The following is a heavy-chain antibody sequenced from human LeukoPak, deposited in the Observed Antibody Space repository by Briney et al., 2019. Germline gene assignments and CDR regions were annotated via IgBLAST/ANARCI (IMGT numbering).Heavy chain of an antibody. CDR1: GFTFSSYA. D-gene: IGHD1-26*01. CDR3: AKAVGGSYLNWFDP. V-gene: IGHV3-23*01. Sequence: PGGSLRLSCAASGFTFSSYAMSWVRQAPGKGLEWVSAISGSGGSTYYTDSVKGWFTISRDNSKNTLYLQMNSLRAEDTAVYYCAKAVGGSYLNWFDPWGQGTLVTVSS. CDR2: ISGSGGST. J-gene: IGHJ5*02.